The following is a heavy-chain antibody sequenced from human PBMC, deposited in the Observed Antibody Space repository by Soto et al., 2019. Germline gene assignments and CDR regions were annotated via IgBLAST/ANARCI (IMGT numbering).Heavy chain of an antibody. CDR2: IYYSGST. D-gene: IGHD5-18*01. V-gene: IGHV4-39*01. J-gene: IGHJ4*02. CDR1: GGSISSSSYY. Sequence: NPSETLSLTCTVSGGSISSSSYYWGWIRQPPGKGLEWIGSIYYSGSTYYNPSLKSRVTISVDTSKNQFSLKLSSVTAADTAVYYCARLGYSYGELDYWGQGTLVTVSS. CDR3: ARLGYSYGELDY.